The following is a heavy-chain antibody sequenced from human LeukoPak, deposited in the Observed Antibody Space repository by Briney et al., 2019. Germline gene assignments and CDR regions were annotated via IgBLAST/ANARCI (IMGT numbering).Heavy chain of an antibody. CDR1: GGSISSYY. CDR3: ARGLYSLYSSRYYYYMDV. D-gene: IGHD2-8*01. Sequence: SETLSLTCTVSGGSISSYYWSWIRQPPGKGLEWIGEINHSGSTNYNPSLKSRVTISVDTSKNQFSLKLSSVTAADTAVYYCARGLYSLYSSRYYYYMDVWGKGTTVTVSS. CDR2: INHSGST. V-gene: IGHV4-34*01. J-gene: IGHJ6*03.